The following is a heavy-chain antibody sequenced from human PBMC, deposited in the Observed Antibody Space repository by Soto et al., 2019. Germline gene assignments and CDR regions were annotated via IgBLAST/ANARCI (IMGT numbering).Heavy chain of an antibody. V-gene: IGHV4-59*01. CDR1: SGSIRTSY. J-gene: IGHJ3*02. Sequence: QVQLQESGPGLVKPSETLSLTCTVPSGSIRTSYWTWIRQFPGKRLEWIAHIHNSGNTNSNPSLKSRVTISMDTCKNQISLRLTSVTAAGAAMYYCARLQYTVVTPMDMWGQGTMVTVSS. D-gene: IGHD4-17*01. CDR3: ARLQYTVVTPMDM. CDR2: IHNSGNT.